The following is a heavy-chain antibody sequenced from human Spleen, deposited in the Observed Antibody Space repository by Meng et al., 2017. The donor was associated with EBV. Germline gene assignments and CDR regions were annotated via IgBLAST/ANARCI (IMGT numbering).Heavy chain of an antibody. D-gene: IGHD3-10*01. V-gene: IGHV1-46*01. CDR3: ARGREFRGVFDY. Sequence: QGQLVQSGAEVKKPGASVKVSCKASGFTFVSYFMHWVRQAPGQGLEWMGIINPNGGLTAYAQKFQGRVTLTRDTSTSTVYLELSSLRSEDTAFYYCARGREFRGVFDYWGQGSLVTVSS. CDR2: INPNGGLT. CDR1: GFTFVSYF. J-gene: IGHJ4*02.